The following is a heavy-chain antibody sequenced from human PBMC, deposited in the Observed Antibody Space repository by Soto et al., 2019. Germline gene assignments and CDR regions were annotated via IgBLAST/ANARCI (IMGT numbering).Heavy chain of an antibody. CDR2: IIPFFGTA. Sequence: SVKVSCKASKDTFSNYAISWVRQAPGQGLEWMGGIIPFFGTAKYAQKFQGRVTITADESTSTAYMELSSLRSEDTALYYCAGERVGRTQRNIAAAGLFDYWGQGTLVTVSS. D-gene: IGHD6-13*01. CDR1: KDTFSNYA. V-gene: IGHV1-69*13. J-gene: IGHJ4*02. CDR3: AGERVGRTQRNIAAAGLFDY.